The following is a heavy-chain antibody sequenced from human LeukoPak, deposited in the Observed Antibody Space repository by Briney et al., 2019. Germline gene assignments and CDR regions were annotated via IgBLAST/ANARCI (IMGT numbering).Heavy chain of an antibody. CDR3: AGSRDGYSDY. Sequence: SETLSLTCTVSGGSISSYYWSWIRQPPGKGLEWIGYIYYSGSTNYNPSLKSRVTMSVDTSKTQFSLKPTSVTAADTAVYYCAGSRDGYSDYWGQGTLVTVSS. CDR2: IYYSGST. D-gene: IGHD5-24*01. V-gene: IGHV4-59*01. CDR1: GGSISSYY. J-gene: IGHJ4*02.